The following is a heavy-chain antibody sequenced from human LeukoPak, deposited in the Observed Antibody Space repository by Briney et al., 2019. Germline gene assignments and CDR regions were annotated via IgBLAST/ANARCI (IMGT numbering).Heavy chain of an antibody. J-gene: IGHJ4*02. V-gene: IGHV4-39*02. Sequence: SETLSLTCTVSGGSISSSSYYWGWIRQPPGKGLEWIGSIYYSGSTYYNPSLKSRVTISVDTSKNQFSLKLSSVTAADTAVYFCARDNRDWAFDYWGQGTLVTVSS. CDR2: IYYSGST. CDR1: GGSISSSSYY. CDR3: ARDNRDWAFDY. D-gene: IGHD2-21*02.